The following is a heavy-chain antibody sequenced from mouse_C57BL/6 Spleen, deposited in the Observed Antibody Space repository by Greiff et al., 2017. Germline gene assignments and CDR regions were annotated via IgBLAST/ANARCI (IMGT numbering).Heavy chain of an antibody. J-gene: IGHJ4*01. Sequence: EVKLMESGEGLVKPGGSLKLSCAASGFTFSSYAMSWVRQTPEKRLEWVAYISSGGDYIYYADTVKGRFTISRDNARNTLYLQMSSLKSEDTAMYYCTRALITTVVAPTMDYWGQGTSVTVSS. CDR2: ISSGGDYI. D-gene: IGHD1-1*01. CDR3: TRALITTVVAPTMDY. V-gene: IGHV5-9-1*02. CDR1: GFTFSSYA.